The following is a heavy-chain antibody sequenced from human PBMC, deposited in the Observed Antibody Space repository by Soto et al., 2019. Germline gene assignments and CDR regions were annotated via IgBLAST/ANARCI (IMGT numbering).Heavy chain of an antibody. CDR2: ISGSGGST. CDR1: GFTFSSYA. Sequence: GGSLRLSCAASGFTFSSYAMIWVRQAPGKGLEWVSAISGSGGSTYYADSVKGRFTISRDNSKNTLYLQMNSLRAEDTAVYYCAKGFFHGDDLFDYWGQGTLVTVSS. D-gene: IGHD4-17*01. CDR3: AKGFFHGDDLFDY. V-gene: IGHV3-23*01. J-gene: IGHJ4*02.